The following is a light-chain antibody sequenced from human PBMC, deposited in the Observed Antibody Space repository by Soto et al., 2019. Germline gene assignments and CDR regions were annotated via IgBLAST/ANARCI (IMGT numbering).Light chain of an antibody. CDR2: GAS. CDR1: QIVRTSY. J-gene: IGKJ4*01. CDR3: QLYGISPQP. V-gene: IGKV3-20*01. Sequence: IVLSQSPRTLSLSPKERAALSCMASQIVRTSYLAWYQQKPGQAPRLLIYGASSRATGIPDRFSGSGSGTDFTLTISSLEPEDFTLYYCQLYGISPQPFGGVAKVAI.